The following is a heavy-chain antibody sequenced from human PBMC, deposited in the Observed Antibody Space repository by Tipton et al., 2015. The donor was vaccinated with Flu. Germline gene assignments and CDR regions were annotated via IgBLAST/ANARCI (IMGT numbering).Heavy chain of an antibody. CDR1: GGSISGYY. CDR2: IYYSGST. V-gene: IGHV4-59*01. Sequence: LRLSCTVSGGSISGYYWNWIRQPPGKGLEWIGYIYYSGSTNYNPSLKSRVTISVDTSKNQFSLKLSSVTAADTAVYYCARGVNFNDTPDLWGQGTIVTFSS. CDR3: ARGVNFNDTPDL. J-gene: IGHJ3*01. D-gene: IGHD3-22*01.